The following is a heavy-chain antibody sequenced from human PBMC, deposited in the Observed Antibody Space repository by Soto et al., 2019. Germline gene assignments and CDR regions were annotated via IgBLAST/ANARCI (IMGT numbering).Heavy chain of an antibody. J-gene: IGHJ3*02. D-gene: IGHD3-22*01. CDR1: GFTFSTYA. CDR2: ISDSGTGT. Sequence: EVQILESGGVLVQPGGSLRLSCAASGFTFSTYAMYWVRQAPGKGRAWVSGISDSGTGTYYADSVKGRFTISRDNSKNTVYLQMKSLRAEDTAVYYCAKEHTVVIRNAFDIWAQGTMGNVSS. V-gene: IGHV3-23*01. CDR3: AKEHTVVIRNAFDI.